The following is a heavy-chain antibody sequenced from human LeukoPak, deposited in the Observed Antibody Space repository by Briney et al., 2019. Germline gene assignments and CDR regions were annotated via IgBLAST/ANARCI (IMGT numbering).Heavy chain of an antibody. J-gene: IGHJ4*02. CDR3: ARDLYAGDYHVDY. CDR2: ISSSSSYI. Sequence: GGSLRLSCAASGFTFSSYSMNWVRQAPGKGLEWVSSISSSSSYIYYADSVKGRFTISRDNAKNSLYLQMNSLRAEDTAVYYCARDLYAGDYHVDYWGQGTLVTVSS. V-gene: IGHV3-21*01. CDR1: GFTFSSYS. D-gene: IGHD4-17*01.